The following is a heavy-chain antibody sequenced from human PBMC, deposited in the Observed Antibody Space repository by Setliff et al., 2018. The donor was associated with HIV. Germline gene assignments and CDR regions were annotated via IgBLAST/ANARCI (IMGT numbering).Heavy chain of an antibody. CDR2: IYHSGST. D-gene: IGHD6-13*01. Sequence: SETLSLTCAVSGYSISSGYYWGWIRQPPGKGLEWIGSIYHSGSTYYNPSLKSRVTISVDTSKNQFSLKLSSVTAADTAVFYCARAPTGYSSIWYRNGLTYYNYMDVWGKGTKVTVSS. V-gene: IGHV4-38-2*01. CDR3: ARAPTGYSSIWYRNGLTYYNYMDV. J-gene: IGHJ6*03. CDR1: GYSISSGYY.